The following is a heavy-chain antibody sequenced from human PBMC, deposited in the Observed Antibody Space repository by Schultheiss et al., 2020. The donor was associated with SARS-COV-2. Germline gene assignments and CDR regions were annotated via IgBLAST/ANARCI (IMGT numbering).Heavy chain of an antibody. D-gene: IGHD3-3*01. Sequence: SETLSLTCTVSGGSIKNYYWSWIRQPAEKGLEWIGEVNHSGSTNYNPSLKSRVTISVDTSKNQFSLKLSSVTAADTAVYYCARGFWSGYKSNYWGQGTLVTVSS. V-gene: IGHV4-34*09. CDR3: ARGFWSGYKSNY. CDR1: GGSIKNYY. CDR2: VNHSGST. J-gene: IGHJ4*02.